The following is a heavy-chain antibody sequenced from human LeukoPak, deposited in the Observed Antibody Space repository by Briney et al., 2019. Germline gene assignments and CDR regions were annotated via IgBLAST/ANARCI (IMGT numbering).Heavy chain of an antibody. J-gene: IGHJ4*02. Sequence: SETLSLTCAVSGCSITSSNWWSWVRQPPGKGLEWIGEIYHSGSTNYNPSLKSRVTISVDKSKNQFSLKLSSVTAADTAVYYCASWPDSSGFDYWGQGTLVTVSS. CDR2: IYHSGST. V-gene: IGHV4-4*02. CDR3: ASWPDSSGFDY. CDR1: GCSITSSNW. D-gene: IGHD3-22*01.